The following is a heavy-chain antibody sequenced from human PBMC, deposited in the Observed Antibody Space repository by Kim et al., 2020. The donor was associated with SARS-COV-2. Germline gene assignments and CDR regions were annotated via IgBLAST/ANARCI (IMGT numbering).Heavy chain of an antibody. V-gene: IGHV3-7*01. CDR3: ARGTKTTAAGTGYYYGMDV. CDR2: IKQDGSEK. D-gene: IGHD6-13*01. CDR1: GFTFSSYW. Sequence: GGSLRLSCAASGFTFSSYWMSWVRQAPGKGLEWVANIKQDGSEKYYVDSVKGRFTISRDNAKNSLYLQMNSLRAEDTAVYYCARGTKTTAAGTGYYYGMDVSGQGTTVTVSS. J-gene: IGHJ6*02.